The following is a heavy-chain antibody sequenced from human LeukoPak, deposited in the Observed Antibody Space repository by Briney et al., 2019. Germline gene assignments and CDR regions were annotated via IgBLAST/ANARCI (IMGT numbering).Heavy chain of an antibody. D-gene: IGHD5-12*01. CDR2: ISGSGGST. V-gene: IGHV3-23*01. CDR1: GFTFNTYA. Sequence: SGGSLRLSCAASGFTFNTYAMIWVRQAPGKGLEWVSGISGSGGSTYYADSVKGRFTISRDNSKNTLYLQMNSLRAEDAAVYYCAKTKGNIVASWFDPWGQGTLVTVSS. J-gene: IGHJ5*02. CDR3: AKTKGNIVASWFDP.